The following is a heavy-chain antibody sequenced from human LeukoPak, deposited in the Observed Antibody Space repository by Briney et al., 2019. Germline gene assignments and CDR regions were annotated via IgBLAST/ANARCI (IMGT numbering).Heavy chain of an antibody. J-gene: IGHJ4*02. V-gene: IGHV3-48*03. CDR1: GFTFSSCE. CDR3: ARDPGYGSGSYGSDY. D-gene: IGHD3-10*01. Sequence: PGGSLRLSCAASGFTFSSCEMNWVRQAPGKGLEWVSYISSSGSTIYYADSVKGRFTISRDNAKNSLYLQMNSLRAEDTAVYYCARDPGYGSGSYGSDYWGQGTLVTVSS. CDR2: ISSSGSTI.